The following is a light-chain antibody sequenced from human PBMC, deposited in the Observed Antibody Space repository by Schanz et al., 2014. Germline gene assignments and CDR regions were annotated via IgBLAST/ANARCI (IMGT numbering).Light chain of an antibody. CDR2: SNN. J-gene: IGLJ1*01. CDR3: KVWDESLKGYV. CDR1: SSNIGSNT. Sequence: QSVLTQPPSASGTPGERVTISCSGSSSNIGSNTVNWYQQLPGTAPKLLIYSNNQRPSDVPDRFSGSKSGTSASLAISGLQSEDEADYYCKVWDESLKGYVFGTGTKLNVL. V-gene: IGLV1-44*01.